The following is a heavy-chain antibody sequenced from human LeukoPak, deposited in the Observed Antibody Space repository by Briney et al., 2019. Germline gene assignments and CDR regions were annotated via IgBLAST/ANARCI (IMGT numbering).Heavy chain of an antibody. Sequence: SETLSLTCTVSGGSISSYYWSWIRQPPGKRLEWIGYIYTSGGTNYNPSLKSRVTISVDTSKNQFSLKLSSVTAADTAVYYCTRGVLEWLYDYYYYYMDVWGKGTTVTVSS. J-gene: IGHJ6*03. V-gene: IGHV4-4*09. CDR1: GGSISSYY. CDR3: TRGVLEWLYDYYYYYMDV. D-gene: IGHD3-3*01. CDR2: IYTSGGT.